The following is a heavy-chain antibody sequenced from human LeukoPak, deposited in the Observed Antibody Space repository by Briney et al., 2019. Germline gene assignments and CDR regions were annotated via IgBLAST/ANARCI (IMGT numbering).Heavy chain of an antibody. CDR1: GYTFTNYA. Sequence: ASVKVSFKGSGYTFTNYAMNWVRQAHGQRQEWMGWINAGNGKTKSSQRFQDRVTITRDTSASTAYMELNSLRSEDTAVYYCARGIWSSHNKDYYFDYWGQGSLVTVSS. CDR2: INAGNGKT. D-gene: IGHD2-21*01. V-gene: IGHV1-3*01. CDR3: ARGIWSSHNKDYYFDY. J-gene: IGHJ4*02.